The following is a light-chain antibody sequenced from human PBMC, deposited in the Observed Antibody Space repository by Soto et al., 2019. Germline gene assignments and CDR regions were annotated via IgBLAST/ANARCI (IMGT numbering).Light chain of an antibody. CDR3: QQYNTWPRT. CDR1: QSVSSN. Sequence: EIVMTQSPATLSVPPGECGTLFSPASQSVSSNFAWYQQRPGQAPRLLFYGASIRATAVPARFTASGSGTEFTLTISSLQSEDFAVYYCQQYNTWPRTFGQGTKVDIK. CDR2: GAS. V-gene: IGKV3-15*01. J-gene: IGKJ1*01.